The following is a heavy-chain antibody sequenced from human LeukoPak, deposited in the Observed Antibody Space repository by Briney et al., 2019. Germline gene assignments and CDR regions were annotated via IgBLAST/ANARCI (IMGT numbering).Heavy chain of an antibody. J-gene: IGHJ4*02. CDR2: IIPIFGTA. D-gene: IGHD5-18*01. CDR1: GGTFNSYA. V-gene: IGHV1-69*13. Sequence: SVKVPCKASGGTFNSYAISCVRQAPGQGLEWMGGIIPIFGTANYAQKFQGRVTITADESTSTAYMELSSLRSEDTAVYYCARGRGAVDTAMTYFDYWGQGTLVTVSS. CDR3: ARGRGAVDTAMTYFDY.